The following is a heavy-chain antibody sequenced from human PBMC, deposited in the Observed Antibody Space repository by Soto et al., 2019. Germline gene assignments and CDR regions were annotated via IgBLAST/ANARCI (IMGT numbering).Heavy chain of an antibody. V-gene: IGHV4-31*03. CDR2: IYYTGNT. D-gene: IGHD1-1*01. CDR1: GGSISSGGTGSY. J-gene: IGHJ4*02. CDR3: ASGHDAYKVRY. Sequence: QVQLQESGPGLVKPSQTLSLTCTVSGGSISSGGTGSYWTWIRQLPGKGLEWIGYIYYTGNTYYNXSXKXXPTISIDSSETQFSLKLTSVTAEDTAVYFCASGHDAYKVRYWGQGTLVTVSS.